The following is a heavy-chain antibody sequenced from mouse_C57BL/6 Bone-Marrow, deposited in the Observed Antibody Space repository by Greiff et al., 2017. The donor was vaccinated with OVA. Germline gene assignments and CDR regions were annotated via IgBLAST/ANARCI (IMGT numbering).Heavy chain of an antibody. CDR3: HYDYDGGYFEV. V-gene: IGHV1-15*01. CDR1: GYTFTDYE. Sequence: VQLQESGAELVRPGASVTLSCKASGYTFTDYEMHWVKQTPVHGLEWIGAIDPETGGTAYNQKFKGKAILTADKSSSTAYMELRSLTSEDSAVYYCHYDYDGGYFEVWGTGTTVTVSS. D-gene: IGHD2-4*01. CDR2: IDPETGGT. J-gene: IGHJ1*03.